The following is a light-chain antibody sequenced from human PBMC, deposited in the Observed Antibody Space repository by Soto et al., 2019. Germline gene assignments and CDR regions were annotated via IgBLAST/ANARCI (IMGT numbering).Light chain of an antibody. CDR1: RSISSSY. CDR2: GAS. V-gene: IGKV3-20*01. J-gene: IGKJ2*01. CDR3: QQYGSSVMYT. Sequence: EIVLAQSPGTLSLSPGERATLSCRTSRSISSSYLAWYQQKPGQSPRLLIYGASSSATGIPDRFSGSGSGTDFTLTISRLEPEDFAVYYCQQYGSSVMYTFGQGTKLEIK.